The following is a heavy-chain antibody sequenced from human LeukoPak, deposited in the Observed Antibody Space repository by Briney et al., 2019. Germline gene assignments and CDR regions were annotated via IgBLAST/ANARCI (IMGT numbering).Heavy chain of an antibody. V-gene: IGHV4-34*01. Sequence: SETLSLTCAVYGGSFSDYYWSWIRQPPGKGLEWIGEITHDGSTSYNPSLKSRVTISLDTSKNQFSLKLSSVTAADPAVYYCARDRPVPKAPVTMRAELDYWGQGTLVTVSS. CDR1: GGSFSDYY. CDR2: ITHDGST. CDR3: ARDRPVPKAPVTMRAELDY. D-gene: IGHD3-22*01. J-gene: IGHJ4*02.